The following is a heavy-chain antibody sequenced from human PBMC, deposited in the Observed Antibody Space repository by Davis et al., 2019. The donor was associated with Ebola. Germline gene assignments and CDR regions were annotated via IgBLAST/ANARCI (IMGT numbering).Heavy chain of an antibody. Sequence: AVSVKVSCKASGYTFTSYYMHWVRQAPGQGLEWMGIINPSGGSTSYAQKFQGRVTMTRDTSTSTVYMELSSLRSEDTAVYYCARELWGYCSSTSCYKEGNWFDPWGQGTLVTVSS. J-gene: IGHJ5*02. CDR1: GYTFTSYY. D-gene: IGHD2-2*02. CDR2: INPSGGST. CDR3: ARELWGYCSSTSCYKEGNWFDP. V-gene: IGHV1-46*01.